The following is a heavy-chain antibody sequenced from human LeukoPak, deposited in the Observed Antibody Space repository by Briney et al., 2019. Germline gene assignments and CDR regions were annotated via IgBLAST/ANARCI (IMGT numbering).Heavy chain of an antibody. CDR1: GFTVSSNY. Sequence: QPGGSLRLSCAASGFTVSSNYMSWVRQAPGKGLEWVSLIYSGGKTYYADSVQGRFSISRDNSKNTVYLQMNSLRAEDTAVYYCARAPVLLWFGELLPDYWGQGTLVTVSS. J-gene: IGHJ4*02. D-gene: IGHD3-10*01. CDR3: ARAPVLLWFGELLPDY. V-gene: IGHV3-53*05. CDR2: IYSGGKT.